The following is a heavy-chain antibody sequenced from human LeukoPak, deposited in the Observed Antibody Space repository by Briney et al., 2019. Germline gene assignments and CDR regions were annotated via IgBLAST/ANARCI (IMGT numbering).Heavy chain of an antibody. J-gene: IGHJ6*03. CDR3: ARDQVKVAAAGANYYYYYYIDV. Sequence: GGSLRLSCAASGFTFSSSWMSWVRQAPGKGLEWVANIKQDGSEKYYVDSVKGRFTISRDNAKNSLFLQMNSLRAEDTAVYYCARDQVKVAAAGANYYYYYYIDVWGKGTTVTVSS. V-gene: IGHV3-7*01. D-gene: IGHD6-13*01. CDR2: IKQDGSEK. CDR1: GFTFSSSW.